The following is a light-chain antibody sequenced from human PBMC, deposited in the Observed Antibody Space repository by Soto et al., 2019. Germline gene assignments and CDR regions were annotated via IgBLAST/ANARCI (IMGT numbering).Light chain of an antibody. CDR1: QSVSSY. V-gene: IGKV3-11*01. CDR2: DAS. Sequence: EIGLTQSPPTLSLSPGGRATLSCRASQSVSSYLAWYQQKPGQAPRLLIYDASNRATGIPARFSGSGSGTDFTLTISSLEPEDFAVYYCQQRSNWPPFFGGGTKVDIK. J-gene: IGKJ4*01. CDR3: QQRSNWPPF.